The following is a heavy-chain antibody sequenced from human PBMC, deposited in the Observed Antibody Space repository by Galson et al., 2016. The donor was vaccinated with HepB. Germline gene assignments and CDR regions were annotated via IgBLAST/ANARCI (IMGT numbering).Heavy chain of an antibody. D-gene: IGHD4-11*01. V-gene: IGHV4-59*01. CDR3: ARSANSDYETSCEK. CDR2: IFYGGST. Sequence: SETLSLTCTVSGGSISSYYWSWVRQPPGKGLEWIGNIFYGGSTNYNPSLKRRASISVDTSKNQFSLKVTSVTAADTAVYYCARSANSDYETSCEKWGQGTLVTVSS. CDR1: GGSISSYY. J-gene: IGHJ4*02.